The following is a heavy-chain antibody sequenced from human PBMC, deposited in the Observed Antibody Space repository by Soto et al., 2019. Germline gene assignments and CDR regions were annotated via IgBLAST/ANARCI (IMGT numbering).Heavy chain of an antibody. CDR2: INAGNGNT. J-gene: IGHJ4*02. CDR3: SRGGGWYVWLCS. CDR1: GYTFTSYA. Sequence: GASVKVSCKASGYTFTSYAMHWVRQAPGQRLEWIGWINAGNGNTKYSQKFQGRVTITRDTSASTAYMELSSLRSEDTAVYYCSRGGGWYVWLCSCGRGTLVSVAS. D-gene: IGHD6-19*01. V-gene: IGHV1-3*01.